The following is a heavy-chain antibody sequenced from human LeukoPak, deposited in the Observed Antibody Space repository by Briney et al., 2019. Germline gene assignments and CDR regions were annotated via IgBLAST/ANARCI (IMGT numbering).Heavy chain of an antibody. CDR2: INTNTGNP. Sequence: ASVKVSCKASGYTFTSYDINWVRQATGQGLEWMGWINTNTGNPTYAQGFTGRFVFSLDTSVSTAYLQISSLKAEDTAVYYCARDMAAPDCSGGSCYSAFDYWGQGTLVTVSS. CDR3: ARDMAAPDCSGGSCYSAFDY. D-gene: IGHD2-15*01. V-gene: IGHV7-4-1*02. CDR1: GYTFTSYD. J-gene: IGHJ4*02.